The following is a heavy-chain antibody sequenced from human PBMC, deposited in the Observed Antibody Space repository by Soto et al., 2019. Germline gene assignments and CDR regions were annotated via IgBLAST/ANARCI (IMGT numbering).Heavy chain of an antibody. D-gene: IGHD2-15*01. J-gene: IGHJ6*02. CDR2: IIPILGIA. CDR1: GGTFSSYT. Sequence: KVSCKASGGTFSSYTISWVRQAPGQGLEWMGRIIPILGIANYAQKFQGRVTITADKSTSTAYMELSSLRSEDTAVYYCARGVVAATPLPYYYYYGMDVWGQGTTVTVSS. CDR3: ARGVVAATPLPYYYYYGMDV. V-gene: IGHV1-69*02.